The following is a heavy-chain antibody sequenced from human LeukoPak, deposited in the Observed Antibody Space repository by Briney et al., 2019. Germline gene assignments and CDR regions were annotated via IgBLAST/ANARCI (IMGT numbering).Heavy chain of an antibody. CDR1: GVSIGRGAHY. V-gene: IGHV4-61*08. CDR3: VSGTAPKSYYYYYMDV. CDR2: IWHSGST. D-gene: IGHD1-1*01. J-gene: IGHJ6*03. Sequence: SETLSLTCIVSGVSIGRGAHYWSWIRQPPGKGLEWIGYIWHSGSTNYNPSFKSRVTMSVDTSNNQVSLKLTSVTAADTAVYYCVSGTAPKSYYYYYMDVWGKGNTVTVSS.